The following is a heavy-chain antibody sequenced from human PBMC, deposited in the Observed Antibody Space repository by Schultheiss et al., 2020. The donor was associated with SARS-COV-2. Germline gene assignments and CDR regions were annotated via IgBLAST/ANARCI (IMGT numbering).Heavy chain of an antibody. CDR1: GGSISSYC. V-gene: IGHV4-59*01. CDR3: ARDNNLATLTD. D-gene: IGHD5-12*01. Sequence: SETLSLTCTVSGGSISSYCWSWIRQPPGKGLEWIGEIYHSGSTNYNPSLKSRVTISVDKSKNQFSLKLSSVTAADTAVYYCARDNNLATLTDWGQGTLVTVSS. CDR2: IYHSGST. J-gene: IGHJ4*02.